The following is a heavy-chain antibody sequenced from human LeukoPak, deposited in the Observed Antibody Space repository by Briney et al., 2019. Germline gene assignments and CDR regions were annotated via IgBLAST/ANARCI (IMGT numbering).Heavy chain of an antibody. V-gene: IGHV3-21*01. CDR1: GFTFSSYS. CDR2: ISSSSYI. J-gene: IGHJ4*02. D-gene: IGHD3-10*01. Sequence: GGSLRLSCAASGFTFSSYSMNWVRQAPGKGLEWVSSISSSSYIYYADSVKGRFTISRDNAKNSLYLQMNSLRAEDTAVYYCARVKEYGSGSSFDYWGQGTLVTASS. CDR3: ARVKEYGSGSSFDY.